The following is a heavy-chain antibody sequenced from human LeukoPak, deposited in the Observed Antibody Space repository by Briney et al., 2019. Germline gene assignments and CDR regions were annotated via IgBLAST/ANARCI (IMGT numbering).Heavy chain of an antibody. CDR1: GFTFSSYS. V-gene: IGHV3-21*01. D-gene: IGHD3-9*01. CDR3: ARDAAPGSVLRYFDWSPRPYGMDV. J-gene: IGHJ6*02. Sequence: GGSLRLSCAASGFTFSSYSMNWVRQAPGEGLEWVSSISSSSSYIYYADSVKGRFTISRDNAKNSLYLQMNSLRAEDTAVYYCARDAAPGSVLRYFDWSPRPYGMDVWGQGTTVTVSS. CDR2: ISSSSSYI.